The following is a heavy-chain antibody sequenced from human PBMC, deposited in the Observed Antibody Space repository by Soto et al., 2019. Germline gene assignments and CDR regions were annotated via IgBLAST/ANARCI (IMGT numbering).Heavy chain of an antibody. CDR3: AKEPNYDFWSGYRYFDS. J-gene: IGHJ4*02. V-gene: IGHV3-23*01. D-gene: IGHD3-3*01. CDR2: MSGRGGST. CDR1: GFTFSNYA. Sequence: DVQLLESGGGLVQPGGSLRLSCTASGFTFSNYAMSWVRQAPGNGLEWVSSMSGRGGSTYYADSVKGRFTISRDNSKKTLDLHMSSLRAEDTAFYYCAKEPNYDFWSGYRYFDSWGQGSLVTVSS.